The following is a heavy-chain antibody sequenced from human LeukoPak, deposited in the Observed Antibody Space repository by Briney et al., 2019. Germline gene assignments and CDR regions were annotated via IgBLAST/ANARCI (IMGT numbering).Heavy chain of an antibody. CDR3: AKGPLRGTAAAIDY. V-gene: IGHV3-30*18. CDR2: ISYDGRNK. J-gene: IGHJ4*02. D-gene: IGHD2-2*01. Sequence: GSLRLSCAASGFTFNNYGMHWVRQAPGKGLEWVAVISYDGRNKHYPDSVKGRFTISRDISTDALWLQMDSLRTEDTAVYYCAKGPLRGTAAAIDYWGQGTLVTVSS. CDR1: GFTFNNYG.